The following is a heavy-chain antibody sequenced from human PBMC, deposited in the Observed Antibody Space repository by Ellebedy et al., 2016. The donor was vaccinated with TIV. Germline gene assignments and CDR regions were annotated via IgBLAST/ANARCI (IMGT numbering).Heavy chain of an antibody. CDR1: GFTFSRHW. J-gene: IGHJ4*01. CDR2: INGDGGFT. Sequence: PGGSLRLSCAASGFTFSRHWMHWIRQAPGKGLVWLSRINGDGGFTSHADFVKGRFTLSRDNAKNTLYLQMNSLKAEDTAMYYCSTLSDTGYWGHGTLVTVAS. CDR3: STLSDTGY. V-gene: IGHV3-74*01. D-gene: IGHD2-21*02.